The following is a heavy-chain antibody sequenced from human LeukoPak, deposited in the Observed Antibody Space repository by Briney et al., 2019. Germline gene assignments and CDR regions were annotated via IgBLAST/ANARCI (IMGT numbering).Heavy chain of an antibody. Sequence: PGGSLRLSCAASGFTFSSYAMHWVRQAPGKGLEWVAVISYDGSNKYYADSVKGRFTISRDNSKNTLYLQMNSLRAEDTAVYYCAKDLDYDSSGYTEYFQHWGQGTLVTVSS. CDR1: GFTFSSYA. CDR3: AKDLDYDSSGYTEYFQH. V-gene: IGHV3-30-3*01. D-gene: IGHD3-22*01. J-gene: IGHJ1*01. CDR2: ISYDGSNK.